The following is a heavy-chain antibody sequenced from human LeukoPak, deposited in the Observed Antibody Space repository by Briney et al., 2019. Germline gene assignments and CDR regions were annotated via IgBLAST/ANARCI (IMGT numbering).Heavy chain of an antibody. CDR3: ANRDSSGSWFDT. CDR2: IIPIFGTA. Sequence: AASVKVSCKASGGTFSSYAISWVRQAPGQGLEWMGGIIPIFGTANYAQKFQGRVTITADESTSTAYMELSSLRSEDAAVYYCANRDSSGSWFDTWGQGTLVTVSS. V-gene: IGHV1-69*13. CDR1: GGTFSSYA. J-gene: IGHJ5*02. D-gene: IGHD3-22*01.